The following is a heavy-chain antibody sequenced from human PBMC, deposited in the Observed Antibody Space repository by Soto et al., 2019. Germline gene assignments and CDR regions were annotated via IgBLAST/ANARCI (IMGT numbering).Heavy chain of an antibody. CDR3: ARHNPFGAAFDI. J-gene: IGHJ3*02. V-gene: IGHV4-59*08. D-gene: IGHD1-26*01. Sequence: SETLSLTCTVSGGSISSYYWSWIRQPPGKGLEWIGYIYYSGSTNYNPSLKSRVTISVDTSKNQFSLKLSSVTAADTAVYYCARHNPFGAAFDIWGQGTMVTVSS. CDR1: GGSISSYY. CDR2: IYYSGST.